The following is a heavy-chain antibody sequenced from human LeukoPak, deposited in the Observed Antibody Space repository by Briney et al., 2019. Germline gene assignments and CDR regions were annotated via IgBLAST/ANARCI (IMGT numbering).Heavy chain of an antibody. CDR1: GYTFTSYG. V-gene: IGHV1-18*01. J-gene: IGHJ6*02. Sequence: APVRVSCKASGYTFTSYGISWVRQAPGQGLEWMGWISAYNGNTNYAQKLQGRVTMTTDTSTSTAYMELRSLRSDDTAVYYCARDQYGSYYVNYYYYGMDVWGQGTTVTVSS. D-gene: IGHD1-26*01. CDR2: ISAYNGNT. CDR3: ARDQYGSYYVNYYYYGMDV.